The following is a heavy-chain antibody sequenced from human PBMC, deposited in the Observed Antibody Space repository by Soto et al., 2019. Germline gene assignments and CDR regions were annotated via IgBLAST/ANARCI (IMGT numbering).Heavy chain of an antibody. CDR3: ARVRVAAAGMDYYYYGMDV. J-gene: IGHJ6*02. CDR2: FSGGYT. Sequence: GGSLRLSCAASGFTFSTNAMSWVRQAPGKGLQWVSTFSGGYTYYADSVKGRFTISRDISKNTLKLSSVTAADTAVYYCARVRVAAAGMDYYYYGMDVWGQGTTVTVSS. D-gene: IGHD6-13*01. V-gene: IGHV3-23*01. CDR1: GFTFSTNA.